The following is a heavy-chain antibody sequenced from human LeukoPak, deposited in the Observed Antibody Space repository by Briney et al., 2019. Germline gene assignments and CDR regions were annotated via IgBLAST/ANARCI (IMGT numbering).Heavy chain of an antibody. Sequence: ASVKVSCKTSGYTFTHYGLSWVRQAPGQGLEWVGWISTYNGDTNYAQKFQGRVTMTRDTSTSTAYMELRSLTSDDTAVYYCARNGRVRRVVKDLFEYWGQGTLVAVSS. V-gene: IGHV1-18*01. J-gene: IGHJ4*02. CDR2: ISTYNGDT. CDR1: GYTFTHYG. D-gene: IGHD3-10*01. CDR3: ARNGRVRRVVKDLFEY.